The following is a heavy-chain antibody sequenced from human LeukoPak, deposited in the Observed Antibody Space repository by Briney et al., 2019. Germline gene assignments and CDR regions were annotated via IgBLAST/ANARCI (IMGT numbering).Heavy chain of an antibody. CDR3: ARDLNYYDSSGYGH. Sequence: PGGSLRLSCAASGFTFSSYAMSWVRQAPGKGLEWVSYISGSGGSTYYADSVKGRFTISRDNSKNTLYLQMNSLRAEDTAVYYCARDLNYYDSSGYGHWGQGTLVTVSS. D-gene: IGHD3-22*01. J-gene: IGHJ4*02. V-gene: IGHV3-23*01. CDR2: ISGSGGST. CDR1: GFTFSSYA.